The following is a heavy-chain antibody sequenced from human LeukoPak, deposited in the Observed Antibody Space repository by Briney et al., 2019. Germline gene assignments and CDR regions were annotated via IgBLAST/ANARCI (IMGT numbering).Heavy chain of an antibody. J-gene: IGHJ4*02. V-gene: IGHV3-48*04. CDR2: ISSSGSTI. CDR3: ARDSMTTVTNFDY. D-gene: IGHD4-17*01. Sequence: GGSLRLSCAASGFTFSSYAMSWVRQAPGKGLEWVSYISSSGSTIYYADSVKGRFTISRDNAKNSLYLQMNSLRAEDTAVYYCARDSMTTVTNFDYWGQGTLVTVSS. CDR1: GFTFSSYA.